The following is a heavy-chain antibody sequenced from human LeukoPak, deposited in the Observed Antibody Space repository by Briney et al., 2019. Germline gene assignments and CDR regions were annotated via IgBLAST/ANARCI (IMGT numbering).Heavy chain of an antibody. CDR2: ISWNSGSI. J-gene: IGHJ4*02. CDR3: ARLTSGYSGDFDY. CDR1: GFTFDDYA. Sequence: GGSLRLSCAASGFTFDDYAMHWVRQAPGKGLEWVSGISWNSGSIGYADSVKGRFTISRDNAKNSLYLQMNSLRAEDTAVYYCARLTSGYSGDFDYWGQGTLVTVSS. D-gene: IGHD3-22*01. V-gene: IGHV3-9*01.